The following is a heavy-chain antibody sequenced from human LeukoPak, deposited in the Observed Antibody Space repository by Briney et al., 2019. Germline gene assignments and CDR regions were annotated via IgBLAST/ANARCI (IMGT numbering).Heavy chain of an antibody. J-gene: IGHJ4*02. CDR3: ARQVVGLPALYYFDY. Sequence: SETLSLTCTVSGGSISSYYWSWIRQPPGKGLEWIGYIYYSGSTYYNSSLKSRVTISVDTSKNQFSLKLSSVTAADTAVYYCARQVVGLPALYYFDYWGQGTLVTVSS. V-gene: IGHV4-59*08. D-gene: IGHD2-2*01. CDR1: GGSISSYY. CDR2: IYYSGST.